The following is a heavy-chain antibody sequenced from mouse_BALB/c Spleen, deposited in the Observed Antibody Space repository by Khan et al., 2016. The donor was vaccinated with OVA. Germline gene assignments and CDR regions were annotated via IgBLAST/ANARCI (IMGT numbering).Heavy chain of an antibody. CDR3: AGIKRIEATYFDY. V-gene: IGHV1S81*02. CDR1: GYTFTSYW. J-gene: IGHJ2*01. CDR2: TNPTNGRT. Sequence: QVQLKQSGADLVKAGASVKMSCKASGYTFTSYWMHWVKQWLGQGLEWFAETNPTNGRTYYNEKFKSKATLTVDKSSCTAYMLLTVPTFEASAVYYSAGIKRIEATYFDYWGQGTTLTVSS.